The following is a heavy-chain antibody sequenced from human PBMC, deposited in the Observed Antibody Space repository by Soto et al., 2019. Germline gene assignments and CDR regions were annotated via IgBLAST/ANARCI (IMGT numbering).Heavy chain of an antibody. CDR2: INPSGGST. V-gene: IGHV1-46*01. D-gene: IGHD2-8*01. J-gene: IGHJ6*02. Sequence: ALVKVSCKASGYTFTSYYMHWVRQAPGQGLEWMGIINPSGGSTSYAQKFQGRVTMTRDTSTSTVYMELSSLRSEDTAVYYCARDHCTNGVCYVSGYGMDVWGQGTTVTVSS. CDR1: GYTFTSYY. CDR3: ARDHCTNGVCYVSGYGMDV.